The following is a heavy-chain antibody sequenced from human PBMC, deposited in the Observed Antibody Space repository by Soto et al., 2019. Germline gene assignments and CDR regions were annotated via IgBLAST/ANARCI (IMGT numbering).Heavy chain of an antibody. D-gene: IGHD2-2*01. CDR1: GGTFSSYA. CDR3: ARGCMSTSCPNNWFDP. J-gene: IGHJ5*02. Sequence: GASVKVSCKASGGTFSSYAISWVRQAPGQGLEWMGGIIPIFGTANYAQKFQGRVTITADESTSTAYMELSSLRSEDTAVYYCARGCMSTSCPNNWFDPWGQGTLVTV. V-gene: IGHV1-69*13. CDR2: IIPIFGTA.